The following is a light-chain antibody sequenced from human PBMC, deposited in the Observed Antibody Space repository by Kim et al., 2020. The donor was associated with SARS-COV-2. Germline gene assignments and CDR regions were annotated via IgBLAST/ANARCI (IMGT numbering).Light chain of an antibody. CDR2: AAS. V-gene: IGKV1-39*01. CDR3: QQSYSTPLT. J-gene: IGKJ4*01. Sequence: ASVGDRVTITCRASQSISSYLNWYQQKPGKAPKLLIYAASSLQSGVPSRFSGSGSGTDFTLNISSLQPEDFATYYCQQSYSTPLTCGGGTKVDIK. CDR1: QSISSY.